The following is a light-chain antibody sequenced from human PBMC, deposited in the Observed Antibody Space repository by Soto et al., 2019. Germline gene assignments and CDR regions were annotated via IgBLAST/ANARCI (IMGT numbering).Light chain of an antibody. CDR3: QQYNNWPYT. V-gene: IGKV3-15*01. J-gene: IGKJ2*01. CDR1: QSVSSN. CDR2: GAS. Sequence: EIVMTQSPATLSVSPGERATLSCRASQSVSSNLAWYQQKPGQAPRLLIYGASTRATGIPARFSGSGSGTEFPLTISSLQSEDVAVYYWQQYNNWPYTFGQGTKLEIK.